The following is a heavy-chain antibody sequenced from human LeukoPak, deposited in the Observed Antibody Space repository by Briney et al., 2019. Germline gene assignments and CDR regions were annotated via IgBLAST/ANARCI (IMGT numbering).Heavy chain of an antibody. CDR2: IEQDGSEK. D-gene: IGHD5-24*01. CDR3: ARQPRRERWLQSYFDY. V-gene: IGHV3-7*01. Sequence: GGSLRLSCTASGFTFSRFWMNWVRQVPGKELEWVANIEQDGSEKWYVDSVKGRFSISRDNAKNSLYLQMNSLRAEDTAVYYCARQPRRERWLQSYFDYWGQGTLVTVSS. CDR1: GFTFSRFW. J-gene: IGHJ4*02.